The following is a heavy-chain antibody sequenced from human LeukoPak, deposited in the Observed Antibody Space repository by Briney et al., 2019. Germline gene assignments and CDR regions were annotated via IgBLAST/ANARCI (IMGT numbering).Heavy chain of an antibody. V-gene: IGHV3-7*03. CDR1: GFTFSSYW. Sequence: GGSLRLSCSASGFTFSSYWMSWVRQAPGKGLEWVANIKQDGSEKYYVDSVKGRFTISRDNAKNSLYLQMNSLRAEDTALYYCAKDNYYDSSGYYYGGSLDYWGQGTLVTVSS. CDR2: IKQDGSEK. D-gene: IGHD3-22*01. J-gene: IGHJ4*02. CDR3: AKDNYYDSSGYYYGGSLDY.